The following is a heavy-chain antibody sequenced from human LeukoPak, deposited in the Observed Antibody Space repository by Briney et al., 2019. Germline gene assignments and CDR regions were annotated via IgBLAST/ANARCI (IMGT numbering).Heavy chain of an antibody. V-gene: IGHV4-39*01. Sequence: SETLSLTCTVSGVSIRGDTYYWGWIRQPPGKGLEWIGNYHIGKTYYNPSLKSRVTISEDTSKNQFSLRVNSVTAADTAVYYCARLWDSTGLYFYYYMDVWGEGTTVTVSS. J-gene: IGHJ6*03. CDR2: YHIGKT. D-gene: IGHD6-19*01. CDR1: GVSIRGDTYY. CDR3: ARLWDSTGLYFYYYMDV.